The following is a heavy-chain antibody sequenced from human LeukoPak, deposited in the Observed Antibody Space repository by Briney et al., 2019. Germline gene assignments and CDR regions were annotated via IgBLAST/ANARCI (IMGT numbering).Heavy chain of an antibody. CDR3: ARSAWHGGSDY. CDR2: TYYRSKWHN. J-gene: IGHJ4*02. V-gene: IGHV6-1*01. CDR1: GDSVSSTRAA. D-gene: IGHD6-19*01. Sequence: SQSLSLTCDISGDSVSSTRAAWNWIRQSPSRGLEWLGRTYYRSKWHNDYALSVKTRIMINPDTSENQFSLQLHSVSPGDTAVYYCARSAWHGGSDYWGQGTQVIVSS.